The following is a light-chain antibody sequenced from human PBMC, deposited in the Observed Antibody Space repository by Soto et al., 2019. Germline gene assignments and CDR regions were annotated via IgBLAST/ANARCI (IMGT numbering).Light chain of an antibody. CDR1: SSDVGSYNR. CDR2: EVS. Sequence: ALTQPPSVSGSPGQSVTISCTGTSSDVGSYNRVSWYQQPPGTAPKVMIYEVSNRPSGVPDRFSGSKSGNTASLTISGLQAEDEADYYCSLYTSSSTYVFGTGTKVTVL. J-gene: IGLJ1*01. V-gene: IGLV2-18*01. CDR3: SLYTSSSTYV.